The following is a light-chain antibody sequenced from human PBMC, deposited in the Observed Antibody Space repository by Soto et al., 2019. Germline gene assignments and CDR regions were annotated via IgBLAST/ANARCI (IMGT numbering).Light chain of an antibody. CDR1: QGIRKD. J-gene: IGKJ1*01. Sequence: DIQMTQSPSSLSASVGDRVTITWRASQGIRKDLGWYQVKPGKAPKLLIYKASTLKSGVPSRFSGSGSGTEFTLTISSLQPDDFATYYCQHYNGYSEAFGQGTKVDI. V-gene: IGKV1-5*03. CDR2: KAS. CDR3: QHYNGYSEA.